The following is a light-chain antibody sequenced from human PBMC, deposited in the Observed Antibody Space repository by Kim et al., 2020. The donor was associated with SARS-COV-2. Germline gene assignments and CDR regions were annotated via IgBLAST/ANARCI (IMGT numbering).Light chain of an antibody. Sequence: GQSITISCSGTSSVVGGYKYVAWYQQNPGKAPKLMIYAVSNRPSGVSIRFSGSKADNTAYLTVSGLQAEDEADDYCTSVTSSTTWVFGGGTQLTVL. V-gene: IGLV2-14*03. J-gene: IGLJ3*02. CDR1: SSVVGGYKY. CDR2: AVS. CDR3: TSVTSSTTWV.